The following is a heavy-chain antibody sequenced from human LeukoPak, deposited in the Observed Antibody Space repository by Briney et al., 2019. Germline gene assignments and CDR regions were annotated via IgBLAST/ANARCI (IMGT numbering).Heavy chain of an antibody. CDR2: IIPIFGSS. V-gene: IGHV1-69*13. J-gene: IGHJ4*02. CDR3: ASTRYSSSWYYFDY. D-gene: IGHD6-13*01. Sequence: ASVKVSCKASGGTFSSSAISWVRQAPGQGLEWLGGIIPIFGSSNYAQNFQDRVTITADESTSTAYMELSRLRSDDTAVYYCASTRYSSSWYYFDYWGQGTLVTVSS. CDR1: GGTFSSSA.